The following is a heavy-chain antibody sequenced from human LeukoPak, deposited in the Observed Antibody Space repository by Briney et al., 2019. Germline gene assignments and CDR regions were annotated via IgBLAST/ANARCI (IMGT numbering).Heavy chain of an antibody. D-gene: IGHD3-10*01. CDR1: GYTFTGYY. J-gene: IGHJ6*03. V-gene: IGHV1-2*02. Sequence: GASVKVSCKASGYTFTGYYIHWVRQAPGQGLEWMGWINPNSGGTNYAQKFQGRVTMTRDTSISTACMELSRLRSDDTAVYYCARVSFAVRYYYYMDVWGKGTTVTISS. CDR2: INPNSGGT. CDR3: ARVSFAVRYYYYMDV.